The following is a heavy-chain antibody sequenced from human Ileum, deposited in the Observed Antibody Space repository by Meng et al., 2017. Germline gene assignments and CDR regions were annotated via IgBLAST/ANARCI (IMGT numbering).Heavy chain of an antibody. CDR2: ISHSGSTI. Sequence: GESLKISCATSGFTFSDFYMSWIRQAPGKGLEWVSYISHSGSTIYYADSVKGRFTISRDNAKTSLYLQMDSLRAEDTAVYFCARGLLWLQFNTRFGAFDMWGQGTMVTVSS. V-gene: IGHV3-11*01. CDR1: GFTFSDFY. D-gene: IGHD5-24*01. J-gene: IGHJ3*02. CDR3: ARGLLWLQFNTRFGAFDM.